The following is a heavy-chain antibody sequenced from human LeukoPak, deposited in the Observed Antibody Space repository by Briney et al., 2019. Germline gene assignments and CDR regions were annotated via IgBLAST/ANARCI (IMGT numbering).Heavy chain of an antibody. V-gene: IGHV1-3*01. CDR2: ISAGNGNT. J-gene: IGHJ4*02. D-gene: IGHD1-26*01. Sequence: ASVKVSFKASGYTFTSYAIHWVRQAPGQRLEWMGWISAGNGNTKYSQNFQGRVTFISNTSATTAFMELSSLRSEDAAVYYCARDSGSGSNDYWGQGTLVTVSS. CDR1: GYTFTSYA. CDR3: ARDSGSGSNDY.